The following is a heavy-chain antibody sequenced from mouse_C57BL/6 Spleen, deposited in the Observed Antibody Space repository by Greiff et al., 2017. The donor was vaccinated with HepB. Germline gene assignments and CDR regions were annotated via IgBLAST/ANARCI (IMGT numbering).Heavy chain of an antibody. D-gene: IGHD1-1*02. CDR2: IYPGDGDT. CDR3: AGVGFHYFDY. Sequence: VQLQQSGPELVKPGASVKISCKASGYAFSSSWMNWVKQRPGKGLEWIGRIYPGDGDTNYNGKFKGKATLTADKSSSTAYMQLSSLTSEDSAVYVCAGVGFHYFDYWGQGTTLTVSS. V-gene: IGHV1-82*01. CDR1: GYAFSSSW. J-gene: IGHJ2*01.